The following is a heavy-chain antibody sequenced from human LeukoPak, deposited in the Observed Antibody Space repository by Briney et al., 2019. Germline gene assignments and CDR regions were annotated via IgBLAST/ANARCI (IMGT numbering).Heavy chain of an antibody. V-gene: IGHV3-23*01. CDR1: GITFSSCA. CDR3: AGRHYYGSGTYYNPLDY. D-gene: IGHD3-10*01. J-gene: IGHJ4*02. CDR2: ISGSGANT. Sequence: PGGSLRLSCAASGITFSSCALSWVRLAPGEGLEWVSSISGSGANTYYADSVKGRFTISRDNSRNTLYLQMNSLSAEDTAVYYCAGRHYYGSGTYYNPLDYWGQGTLVTVSS.